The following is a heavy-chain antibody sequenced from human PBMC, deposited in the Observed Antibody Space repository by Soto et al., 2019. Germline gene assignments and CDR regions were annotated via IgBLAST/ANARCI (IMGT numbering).Heavy chain of an antibody. CDR1: GGSFSGYY. V-gene: IGHV4-34*01. Sequence: QVQLQQWGAGLLKPSETLSLTCAVYGGSFSGYYWSWIRQPPGKGLEWIGAINHSGSTNYNPSLTGRVTISVDPSTNQFSLKLSSVTAADTAVYYCARGRNSSGWYRWFDPWGQGTMVTVSS. J-gene: IGHJ5*02. D-gene: IGHD6-19*01. CDR3: ARGRNSSGWYRWFDP. CDR2: INHSGST.